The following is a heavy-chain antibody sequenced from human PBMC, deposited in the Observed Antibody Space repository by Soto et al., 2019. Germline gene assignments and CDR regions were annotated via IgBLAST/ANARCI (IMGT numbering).Heavy chain of an antibody. V-gene: IGHV1-46*01. CDR3: ARDYLSSKLSLSYFDF. D-gene: IGHD2-2*01. CDR2: INPSGGSA. Sequence: QVQLVQSGAEVTRPGASVKVSCKASGYSFISHYIHWVRQAPGQGLEWMGFINPSGGSATLAQKCQGRVTMTRDTSTSTVYMELTILRSEDAAVYYCARDYLSSKLSLSYFDFWGQGTLVTVSS. CDR1: GYSFISHY. J-gene: IGHJ4*02.